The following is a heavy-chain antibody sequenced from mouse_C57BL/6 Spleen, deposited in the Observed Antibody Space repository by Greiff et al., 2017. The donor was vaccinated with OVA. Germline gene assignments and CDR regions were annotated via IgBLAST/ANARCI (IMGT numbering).Heavy chain of an antibody. D-gene: IGHD3-3*01. Sequence: VQLKESGPELVKPGASVKIPCKASGYTFTDYNMDWVKQSHGKSLEWIGDINPNNGGTIYNQKFKGKATLTVDKSSSTAYMELRSLTSEDTAVYYCAREGPGFAYWGQGTLVTVSA. V-gene: IGHV1-18*01. CDR3: AREGPGFAY. CDR2: INPNNGGT. CDR1: GYTFTDYN. J-gene: IGHJ3*01.